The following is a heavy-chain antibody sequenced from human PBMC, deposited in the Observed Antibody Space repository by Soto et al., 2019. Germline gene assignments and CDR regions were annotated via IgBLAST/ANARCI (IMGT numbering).Heavy chain of an antibody. CDR1: GYTFTSYG. Sequence: VQLVQSGAEVKKPGASVKVSCKASGYTFTSYGISWVRQAPGQGLEWMGWINAYNGNTNYAQKLQCIVTMTTDTSTSIGYMKWRSMTSDDAGVYYGVRHVGYGLIDYWGQGTLVTVSS. CDR3: VRHVGYGLIDY. CDR2: INAYNGNT. J-gene: IGHJ4*02. V-gene: IGHV1-18*01. D-gene: IGHD5-18*01.